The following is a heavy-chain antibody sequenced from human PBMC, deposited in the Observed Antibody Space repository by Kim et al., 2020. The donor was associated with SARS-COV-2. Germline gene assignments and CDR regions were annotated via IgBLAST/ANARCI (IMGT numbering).Heavy chain of an antibody. D-gene: IGHD3-9*01. CDR1: GFTFSSYG. V-gene: IGHV3-30*18. J-gene: IGHJ6*02. CDR2: ISYDGGNK. CDR3: AKERIRYFDWSNGMDV. Sequence: GGSLRLSCAASGFTFSSYGMHWVRQAPGKGLEWVAVISYDGGNKYYADSVKGRFTISRDNSKNTLYLQMNSLRAEDTAVYYCAKERIRYFDWSNGMDVWGQGTTVTVSS.